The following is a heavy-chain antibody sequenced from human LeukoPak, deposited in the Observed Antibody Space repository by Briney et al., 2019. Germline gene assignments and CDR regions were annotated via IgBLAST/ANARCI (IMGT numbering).Heavy chain of an antibody. CDR1: GFTFSSYS. CDR2: ISSSGSYI. J-gene: IGHJ3*02. CDR3: ARSCSSTSCSDAFDI. D-gene: IGHD2-2*01. V-gene: IGHV3-21*01. Sequence: GGSLRLSCAASGFTFSSYSMNWVRQAPGKGLEWVSSISSSGSYIYYADSVKGRFTISRDNAKNSLYLQMNSLRAEDTAVYYCARSCSSTSCSDAFDIWGQGTMVTVSS.